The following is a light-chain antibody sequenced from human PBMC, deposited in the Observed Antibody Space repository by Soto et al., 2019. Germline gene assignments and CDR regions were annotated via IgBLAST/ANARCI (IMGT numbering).Light chain of an antibody. CDR2: NTF. CDR3: QQYNNWPYT. J-gene: IGKJ2*01. V-gene: IGKV3-15*01. Sequence: EIVMTQSPATLSVFPGERATLSCRASQSVSSNLVWYQQKPGQAPKLLIYNTFTRATDIPVRFSGSGSGTEFSLTISSLQSEDFAVYYCQQYNNWPYTFGQGTKLEI. CDR1: QSVSSN.